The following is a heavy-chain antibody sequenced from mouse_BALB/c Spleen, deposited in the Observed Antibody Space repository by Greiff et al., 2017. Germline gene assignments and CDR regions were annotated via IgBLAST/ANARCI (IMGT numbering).Heavy chain of an antibody. CDR3: AIDGIGY. J-gene: IGHJ2*01. Sequence: QVQLKQSGAELAKPGASVKMSCKAYGYTFTSYWMHWVKQRPGQGLEWIGYINPSTGYTEYNQKFKDKATLTADKSSSTAYMQLSSLTSEDSAVYYCAIDGIGYWGQGTTLTVSS. D-gene: IGHD2-3*01. V-gene: IGHV1-7*01. CDR1: GYTFTSYW. CDR2: INPSTGYT.